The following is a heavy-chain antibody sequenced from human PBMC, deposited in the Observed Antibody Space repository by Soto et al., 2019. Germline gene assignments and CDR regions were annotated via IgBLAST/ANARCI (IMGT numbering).Heavy chain of an antibody. CDR3: ARGTIWFGELLLKGGGDWYFDL. CDR1: GFTFSSYE. Sequence: PGGSLRLSCAASGFTFSSYEMNWVRQAPGKGLEWVSYISSSGSTIYYADSVKGRFTISRDNAKNSLYLQMNSLRAEDTAVYYCARGTIWFGELLLKGGGDWYFDLWGRGTLVTVSS. V-gene: IGHV3-48*03. D-gene: IGHD3-10*01. CDR2: ISSSGSTI. J-gene: IGHJ2*01.